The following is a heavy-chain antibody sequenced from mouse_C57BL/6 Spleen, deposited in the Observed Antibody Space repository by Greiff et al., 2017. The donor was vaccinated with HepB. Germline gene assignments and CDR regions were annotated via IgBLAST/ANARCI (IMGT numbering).Heavy chain of an antibody. Sequence: EVQLQQSGPGLVKPSQSLSLTCTVTGYSITSGYGWNWIRQFPGNKLEWMGYISYSGSTNYSPSLKSRISITRDTSKNQFFLQLNSVTTEDTATYYCSRTARIKYWGQGTTLTVSS. V-gene: IGHV3-2*02. D-gene: IGHD1-2*01. CDR2: ISYSGST. CDR3: SRTARIKY. J-gene: IGHJ2*01. CDR1: GYSITSGYG.